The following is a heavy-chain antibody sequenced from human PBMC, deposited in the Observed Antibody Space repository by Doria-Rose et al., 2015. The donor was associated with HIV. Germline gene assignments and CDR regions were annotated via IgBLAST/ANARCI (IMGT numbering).Heavy chain of an antibody. V-gene: IGHV4-34*01. J-gene: IGHJ5*02. CDR3: ARAAPEWDL. Sequence: PGKGLEWIGEINHSGSTNYNPSLRSRVTISVDTSKNQFSLKLSSVTAADTAVYYCARAAPEWDLWGQGTLVTVSS. D-gene: IGHD3-3*01. CDR2: INHSGST.